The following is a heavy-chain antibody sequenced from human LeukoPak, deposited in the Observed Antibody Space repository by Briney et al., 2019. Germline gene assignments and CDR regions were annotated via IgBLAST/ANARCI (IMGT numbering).Heavy chain of an antibody. CDR3: AKFSVAGIYDPNYFDY. Sequence: LTGGSLRLSCAASGFTFSSYEMNWVRQAPGKGLEWVSYISSSGSTIYYADSVKGRFTISRDNAKNSLYLQMNSLRAEDTAVYYCAKFSVAGIYDPNYFDYWGQGTLVTVSS. CDR2: ISSSGSTI. J-gene: IGHJ4*02. V-gene: IGHV3-48*03. D-gene: IGHD6-19*01. CDR1: GFTFSSYE.